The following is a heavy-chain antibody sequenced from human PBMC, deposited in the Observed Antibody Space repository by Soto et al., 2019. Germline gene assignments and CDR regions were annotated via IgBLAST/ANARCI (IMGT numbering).Heavy chain of an antibody. CDR1: GFTFSSYG. J-gene: IGHJ6*02. CDR2: IWYDGSNK. Sequence: GGSLRLSCAASGFTFSSYGMHWVRQAPGKGLGWVAVIWYDGSNKYYADSVKGRFTISRDNSKNTLYLQMNSLRAEDTAVYYCARDPGCSGGSCYSVGDYYYYGMDVWGQGTTVTVSS. V-gene: IGHV3-33*01. CDR3: ARDPGCSGGSCYSVGDYYYYGMDV. D-gene: IGHD2-15*01.